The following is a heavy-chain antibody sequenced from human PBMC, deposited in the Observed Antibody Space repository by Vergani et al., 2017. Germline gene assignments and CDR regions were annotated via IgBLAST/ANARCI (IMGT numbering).Heavy chain of an antibody. CDR3: ARGGPRIVVVPAAMVHYYYYYGMDV. D-gene: IGHD2-2*01. J-gene: IGHJ6*02. Sequence: QVQLVQSGAEVKKPGSSVKVSCKASGGTFSSYAISWVRQAPGQGLEWMGGIIPIFGAANYAQKFQGRVTITADESTSTAYMELSSLRSEDTAVYYCARGGPRIVVVPAAMVHYYYYYGMDVWGQGTTVTVSS. CDR2: IIPIFGAA. CDR1: GGTFSSYA. V-gene: IGHV1-69*12.